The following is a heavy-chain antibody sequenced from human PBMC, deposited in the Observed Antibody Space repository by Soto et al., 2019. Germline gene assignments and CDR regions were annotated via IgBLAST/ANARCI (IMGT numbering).Heavy chain of an antibody. Sequence: SETLSLTCTVSGGSISSYYWSWIRQPAGKGLGWIGRIYTSGSTNYNPSLKSRVTMSVDTSKNQFSLKLSSVTAADTAVYYCASHSAPEAYYYDSSGPQITGSAFDIWGQGTMVTVSS. CDR2: IYTSGST. V-gene: IGHV4-4*07. D-gene: IGHD3-22*01. J-gene: IGHJ3*02. CDR3: ASHSAPEAYYYDSSGPQITGSAFDI. CDR1: GGSISSYY.